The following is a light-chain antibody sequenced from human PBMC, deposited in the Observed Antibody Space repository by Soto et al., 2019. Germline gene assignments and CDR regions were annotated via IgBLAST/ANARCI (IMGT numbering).Light chain of an antibody. CDR3: SSYAGSSNV. J-gene: IGLJ1*01. CDR2: EVN. Sequence: QYALTQPPSASGSPGQSVAISCTGTSSDVGGYNYVSWYQQHPGKAPKRMIYEVNKRPSGVPDRFSGSKSGNTASLTVSGLQAEAEADYYCSSYAGSSNVFGTGTTLTVL. CDR1: SSDVGGYNY. V-gene: IGLV2-8*01.